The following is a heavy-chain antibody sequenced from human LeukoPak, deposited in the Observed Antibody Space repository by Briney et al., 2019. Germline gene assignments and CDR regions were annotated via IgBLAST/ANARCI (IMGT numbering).Heavy chain of an antibody. V-gene: IGHV4-59*08. CDR3: ARIPDSSGWNNWFDP. CDR2: IYYSGST. CDR1: GGSFSGYY. J-gene: IGHJ5*02. Sequence: PSETLSLTCAVYGGSFSGYYWSWIRQPPGKGLEWIGYIYYSGSTNYNPSLKSRVTISVDTSKNQFSLKLSSVTAADTAVYYCARIPDSSGWNNWFDPWGQGTLVTVSS. D-gene: IGHD6-19*01.